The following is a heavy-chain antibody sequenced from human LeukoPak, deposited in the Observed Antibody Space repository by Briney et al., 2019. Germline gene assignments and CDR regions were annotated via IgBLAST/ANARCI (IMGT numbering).Heavy chain of an antibody. V-gene: IGHV1-69*13. CDR3: ARERNYDFWVFDY. CDR2: IIPIFGTA. Sequence: EASVKVSRKASGGTFSSYAISWVRQASGQGLEWMGGIIPIFGTANYAQKFQGRVTITADESTSTAYMELSSLRSEDTAVYYCARERNYDFWVFDYWGQGTLVTVSS. J-gene: IGHJ4*02. D-gene: IGHD3-3*01. CDR1: GGTFSSYA.